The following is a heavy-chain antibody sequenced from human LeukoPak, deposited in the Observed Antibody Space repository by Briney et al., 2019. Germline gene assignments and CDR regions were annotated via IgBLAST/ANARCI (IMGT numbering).Heavy chain of an antibody. CDR3: ARLTAYDSSGYYRGYFDY. V-gene: IGHV3-53*01. CDR1: GFTVSSNY. Sequence: PGGSLRLSCSGSGFTVSSNYMSWVRQAPGKGLEWVSVIYSGGGTYYADSVKGRFTISRDNSKNTLHLQMNSLRAEDTAVYYCARLTAYDSSGYYRGYFDYWGQGTLVTVSS. D-gene: IGHD3-22*01. CDR2: IYSGGGT. J-gene: IGHJ4*02.